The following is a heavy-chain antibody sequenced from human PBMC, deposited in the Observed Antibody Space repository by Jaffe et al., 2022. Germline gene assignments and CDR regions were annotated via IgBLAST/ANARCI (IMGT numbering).Heavy chain of an antibody. CDR3: ARGDQASGNYYPHDAFDI. D-gene: IGHD1-26*01. Sequence: QVQLVQSGAEVKKPGASVKVSCKASGYTFTAYYMHWVRQAPGQGPEWMGWINPNSGGTNYAQKFQGRVTMTRDTSISTAYMELSRLRSDDTAVYYCARGDQASGNYYPHDAFDIWGQGTMVTVSS. V-gene: IGHV1-2*02. J-gene: IGHJ3*02. CDR2: INPNSGGT. CDR1: GYTFTAYY.